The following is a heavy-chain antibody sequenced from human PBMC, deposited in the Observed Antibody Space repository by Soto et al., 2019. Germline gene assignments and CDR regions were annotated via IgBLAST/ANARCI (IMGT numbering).Heavy chain of an antibody. Sequence: GALRLSCAASGFTFSSYWMHWVRQAPGKGLVWVSRINSDGSSTSYADSVKGRFTISRDNAKNTLYLQMNSLRAEDTAVYYCARELKYPDYYGMDVWGQGTTVTVSS. CDR1: GFTFSSYW. CDR2: INSDGSST. V-gene: IGHV3-74*01. D-gene: IGHD2-2*01. J-gene: IGHJ6*02. CDR3: ARELKYPDYYGMDV.